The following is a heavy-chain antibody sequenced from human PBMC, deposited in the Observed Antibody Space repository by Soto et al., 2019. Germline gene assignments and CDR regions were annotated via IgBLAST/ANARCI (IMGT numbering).Heavy chain of an antibody. CDR3: TRGRRYYYDSSGLDAFDI. D-gene: IGHD3-22*01. V-gene: IGHV4-59*01. Sequence: SETLSLTCTVSGGSISSYYWSWIRQPPVKVLEWIGYIYYSGSTNYNPSLKSRVTISVDTSKNQFSLKLSSVTSADTAVYYCTRGRRYYYDSSGLDAFDIWGQGTMVTVSS. CDR1: GGSISSYY. CDR2: IYYSGST. J-gene: IGHJ3*02.